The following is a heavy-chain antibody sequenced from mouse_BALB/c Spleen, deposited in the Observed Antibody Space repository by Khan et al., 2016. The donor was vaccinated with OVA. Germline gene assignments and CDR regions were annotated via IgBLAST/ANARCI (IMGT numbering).Heavy chain of an antibody. CDR3: ARWYYDSPNY. CDR1: GYSITSDYA. D-gene: IGHD2-4*01. Sequence: EVQLQESGPGLVKPSQSLSLTCTVTGYSITSDYAWNWIRQFPGNKLEWMGFISYSGSTSYNPSLKSRISITRDTSKNQFFLQLNSVTTEDTATDYCARWYYDSPNYWGKGTTLTVSS. J-gene: IGHJ2*01. CDR2: ISYSGST. V-gene: IGHV3-2*02.